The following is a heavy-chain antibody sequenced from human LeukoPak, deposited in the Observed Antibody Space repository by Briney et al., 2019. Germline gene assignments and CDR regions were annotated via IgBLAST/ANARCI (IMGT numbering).Heavy chain of an antibody. CDR3: ARSGELSGYDFYY. D-gene: IGHD5-12*01. V-gene: IGHV3-21*01. Sequence: GGSLRLSCAASGFTFSSYSMNWVRQAPGKGLEWVSSISSSSSYIYYADSVKGRFTIFRDNAKNSLYLQMNSLRAEDTAVYYCARSGELSGYDFYYWGQGTLVTVSS. J-gene: IGHJ4*02. CDR1: GFTFSSYS. CDR2: ISSSSSYI.